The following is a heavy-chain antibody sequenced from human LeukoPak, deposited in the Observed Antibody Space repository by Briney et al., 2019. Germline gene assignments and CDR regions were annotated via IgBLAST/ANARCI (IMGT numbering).Heavy chain of an antibody. CDR2: IKSKTDGGTT. V-gene: IGHV3-15*01. Sequence: GGSLRLSCAASGFTFSNAWMSWVRQAPGKGLEWVGRIKSKTDGGTTDYAAPVKGRFTISRDDSKNTLYLQMNSLKTEDTAVYFCTTATCYYDGSYYYLVIDYWGQGSLVTVSS. D-gene: IGHD3-22*01. CDR3: TTATCYYDGSYYYLVIDY. CDR1: GFTFSNAW. J-gene: IGHJ4*02.